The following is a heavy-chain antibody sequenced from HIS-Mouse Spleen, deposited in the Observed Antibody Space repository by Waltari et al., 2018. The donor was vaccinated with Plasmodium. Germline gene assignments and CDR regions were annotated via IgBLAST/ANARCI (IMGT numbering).Heavy chain of an antibody. CDR3: ARAPGGYEWYFDY. V-gene: IGHV3-30-3*01. J-gene: IGHJ4*02. Sequence: QVQLVESGGGVVQPGRSLRLSCAASGFTFSSYAMHWVRQAPGKGLEWVAVISYDGSNKYYADSVKGRFTISRDNSKNTLYLQMNSLRAEDTAVYYCARAPGGYEWYFDYWGQGTLVTVSS. CDR2: ISYDGSNK. CDR1: GFTFSSYA. D-gene: IGHD5-12*01.